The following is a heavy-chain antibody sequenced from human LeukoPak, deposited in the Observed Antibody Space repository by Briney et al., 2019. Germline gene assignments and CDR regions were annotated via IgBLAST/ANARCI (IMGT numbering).Heavy chain of an antibody. CDR2: ISAYNGNT. Sequence: ASVKVSCKASGYTFTGCYMHWVRQAPGQGLEWMGWISAYNGNTNYAQKLQGRVTMTTDTSTSTAYMELRSLRSDDTAVYYCARHTLATAARRPNWFDPWGQGTLVTVSS. CDR1: GYTFTGCY. D-gene: IGHD2-2*02. J-gene: IGHJ5*02. CDR3: ARHTLATAARRPNWFDP. V-gene: IGHV1-18*04.